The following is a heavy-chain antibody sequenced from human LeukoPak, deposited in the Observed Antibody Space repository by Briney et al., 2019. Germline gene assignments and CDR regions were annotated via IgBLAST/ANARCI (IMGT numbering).Heavy chain of an antibody. D-gene: IGHD5-18*01. CDR1: GFTFSSYV. V-gene: IGHV3-30*03. CDR3: VTDRAIGYSYGGIDY. J-gene: IGHJ4*02. Sequence: PGRSLRLSCAASGFTFSSYVMHWVRQAPGKGLEWVAVISYDGSNTYYADSVKGRFTISRDNSKNTLYLQMNSLRAEDTALYYYVTDRAIGYSYGGIDYWGQGALVTVSS. CDR2: ISYDGSNT.